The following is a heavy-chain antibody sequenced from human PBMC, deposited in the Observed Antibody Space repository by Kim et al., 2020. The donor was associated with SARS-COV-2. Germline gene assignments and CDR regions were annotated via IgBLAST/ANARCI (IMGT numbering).Heavy chain of an antibody. J-gene: IGHJ4*02. CDR2: ISSSSSYT. D-gene: IGHD3-16*02. V-gene: IGHV3-11*06. CDR1: GFTFSDYY. CDR3: ARAHDDYVWGSYRGFDY. Sequence: GGSLRLSCAASGFTFSDYYMSWIRQAPGKGLEWVSYISSSSSYTNYADSVKGRFTISRDNAKNSLYLQMNSLRAEDTAVYYCARAHDDYVWGSYRGFDYWGQGTLVTVSS.